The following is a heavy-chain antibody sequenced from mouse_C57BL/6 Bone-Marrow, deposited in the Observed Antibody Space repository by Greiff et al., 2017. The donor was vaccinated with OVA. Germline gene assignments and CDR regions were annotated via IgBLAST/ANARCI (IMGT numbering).Heavy chain of an antibody. CDR1: GFTFSDYY. Sequence: EVKLLESGGGLVQPGGSLKLSCAASGFTFSDYYMYWVRQTPGKRLEWVAYISNGGGSTYYPDTVKGRFTISRDNAKNTLYLQMSRLKSEDTAMYYCARQMDGYRFAYWGQGTLVTVSA. J-gene: IGHJ3*01. D-gene: IGHD2-3*01. CDR3: ARQMDGYRFAY. V-gene: IGHV5-12*01. CDR2: ISNGGGST.